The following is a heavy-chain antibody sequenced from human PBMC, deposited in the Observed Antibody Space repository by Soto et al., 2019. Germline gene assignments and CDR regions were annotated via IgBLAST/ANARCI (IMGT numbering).Heavy chain of an antibody. V-gene: IGHV1-8*01. Sequence: ASVKVSCKASGYTFTSYDINWVRQATGQGLEWMGWMNPNSGNTGYAQKFQGRVTMTRNTSISTAYMELSSLRSEDTAVYYCAREVYSFCGSCYLVWGQGTLVTVSS. D-gene: IGHD2-15*01. CDR1: GYTFTSYD. CDR3: AREVYSFCGSCYLV. J-gene: IGHJ4*02. CDR2: MNPNSGNT.